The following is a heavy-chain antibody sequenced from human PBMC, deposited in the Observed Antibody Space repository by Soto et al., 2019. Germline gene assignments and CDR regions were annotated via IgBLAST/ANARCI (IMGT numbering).Heavy chain of an antibody. CDR3: ARVYCSGGSCYLGYYYYYYMDV. CDR2: INHSGST. D-gene: IGHD2-15*01. CDR1: GGSFSGYY. V-gene: IGHV4-34*01. J-gene: IGHJ6*03. Sequence: SETLSLTCAVYGGSFSGYYWSWIRQPPGKGLEWIGEINHSGSTNYNPSLKSRVTISVDTSKNQFSLKLSSVTAADTAVYYCARVYCSGGSCYLGYYYYYYMDVWGKGTTVTVSS.